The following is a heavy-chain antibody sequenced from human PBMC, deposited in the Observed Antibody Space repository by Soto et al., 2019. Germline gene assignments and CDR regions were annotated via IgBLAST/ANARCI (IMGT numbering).Heavy chain of an antibody. J-gene: IGHJ3*01. D-gene: IGHD2-15*01. CDR1: GFTFSSYG. Sequence: QVQLVESGGGVVQPGRSLRLSCAASGFTFSSYGMHWVRQAPGKGLEWVAVIWYDGSNKYYADSVKGRFTISRDNSKNTLYLQMHSLRAEDTAVYYCARPYWGGSGDAFDLWGQGTMVTVSS. V-gene: IGHV3-33*01. CDR3: ARPYWGGSGDAFDL. CDR2: IWYDGSNK.